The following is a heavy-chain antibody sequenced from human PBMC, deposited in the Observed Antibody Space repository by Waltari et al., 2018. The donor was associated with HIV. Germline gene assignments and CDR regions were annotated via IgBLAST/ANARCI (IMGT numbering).Heavy chain of an antibody. CDR2: RTSNRNT. V-gene: IGHV3-48*03. CDR1: GSMFRSYE. CDR3: GGGKPLGSNGGYASDI. D-gene: IGHD2-8*01. J-gene: IGHJ3*02. Sequence: EVQLVESGGGLVQPGGSLRIACAASGSMFRSYEMSWVSRAPGRGRGLGSKHRTSNRNTHKADAGKGPFTSTKEKGRKSLYREKGRLGEEGTGGYFRGGGKPLGSNGGYASDIWGQGTMVTVSS.